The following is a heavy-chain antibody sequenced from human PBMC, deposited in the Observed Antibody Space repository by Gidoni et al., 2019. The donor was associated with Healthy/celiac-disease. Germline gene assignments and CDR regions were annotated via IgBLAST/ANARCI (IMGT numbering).Heavy chain of an antibody. D-gene: IGHD6-13*01. J-gene: IGHJ4*02. CDR2: IYYSGST. Sequence: QVQLQESGPGLVKPSQTLSLTCTVSGGSISSGGYYWSWIRQHPVKGLEWIGYIYYSGSTYYNPSLKSRVTISVDTSKNQFSLKLSSVTAADTAVYYCASSSWYEPYYFDYWGQGTLVTVSS. V-gene: IGHV4-31*03. CDR3: ASSSWYEPYYFDY. CDR1: GGSISSGGYY.